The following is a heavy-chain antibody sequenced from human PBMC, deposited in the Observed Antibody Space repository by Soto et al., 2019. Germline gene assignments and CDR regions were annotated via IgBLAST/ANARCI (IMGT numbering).Heavy chain of an antibody. CDR2: ISGSGGST. D-gene: IGHD3-16*02. Sequence: EVQLLESGGGLVQPGGSLRLSCAASGFIFSSYAMSWVRQAPGKGLEWVSAISGSGGSTYYADSVKGRFTISRDNSKNTLYLQMNSLRAEDTAVYYCAKALYYDYVWGSYRYVDSDYGMDVWGQGTTVTVSS. CDR3: AKALYYDYVWGSYRYVDSDYGMDV. J-gene: IGHJ6*02. CDR1: GFIFSSYA. V-gene: IGHV3-23*01.